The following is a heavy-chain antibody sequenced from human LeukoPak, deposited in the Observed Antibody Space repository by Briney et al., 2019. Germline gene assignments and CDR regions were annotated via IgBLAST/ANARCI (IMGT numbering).Heavy chain of an antibody. CDR2: INHSGST. J-gene: IGHJ4*02. V-gene: IGHV4-34*01. CDR3: ARETDYYDSSGYSHFDY. Sequence: SETLSLTCAVYGGSFSGYYWSWIRQPPGKGLEWIGEINHSGSTNYNPSLKSRVTISVDTSKNQFSMKLSSVTAADTAVYYCARETDYYDSSGYSHFDYWGQGTLVTVSS. CDR1: GGSFSGYY. D-gene: IGHD3-22*01.